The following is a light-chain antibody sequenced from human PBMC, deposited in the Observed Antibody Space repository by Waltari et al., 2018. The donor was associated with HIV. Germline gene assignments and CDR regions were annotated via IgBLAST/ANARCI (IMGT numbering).Light chain of an antibody. CDR1: NSDIGTYDY. V-gene: IGLV2-8*01. J-gene: IGLJ2*01. CDR3: SSFANRDGFYVL. Sequence: QSALTQPPSASGSPGQSVTLSCTGTNSDIGTYDYFSWYQQHPGKAPKLVISEVTNLPSGFSDRFSGSKSGNTAFLTVSGLQAEDEADYYCSSFANRDGFYVLFGGGTRLTVL. CDR2: EVT.